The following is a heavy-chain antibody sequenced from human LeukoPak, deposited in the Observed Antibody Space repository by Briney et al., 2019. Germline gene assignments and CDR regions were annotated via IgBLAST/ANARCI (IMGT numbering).Heavy chain of an antibody. CDR2: IWYDGSNK. D-gene: IGHD6-19*01. CDR3: ARGKYSSGWDDFDY. Sequence: GGSPRLSCAASGVTFRSYGMRWGRQAPGKGLEWGAVIWYDGSNKYYADSVKGRFTISRDNSKNTLYLQMNSLRAEDTAVYYCARGKYSSGWDDFDYWGQGTLVTVSS. V-gene: IGHV3-33*01. CDR1: GVTFRSYG. J-gene: IGHJ4*02.